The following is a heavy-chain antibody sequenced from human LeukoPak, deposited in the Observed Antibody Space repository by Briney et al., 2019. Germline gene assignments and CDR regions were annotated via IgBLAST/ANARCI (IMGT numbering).Heavy chain of an antibody. V-gene: IGHV3-48*04. CDR1: GFTFSSYS. CDR3: ARDRWFDP. J-gene: IGHJ5*02. CDR2: ISSSGSTI. Sequence: GGSLRLSCAASGFTFSSYSMNWVRNAPGKGLEWVSSISSSGSTIYYPDSVKGRFTISRDNAKNSLYLQMNRLRAEDTAVYYCARDRWFDPWGQGILVTVSS.